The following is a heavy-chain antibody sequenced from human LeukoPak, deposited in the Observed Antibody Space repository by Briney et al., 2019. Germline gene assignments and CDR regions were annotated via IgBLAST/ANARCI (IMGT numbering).Heavy chain of an antibody. J-gene: IGHJ4*02. CDR1: GGTFSSYA. CDR2: IIPIFGTA. V-gene: IGHV1-69*13. D-gene: IGHD3-10*01. CDR3: ARAPSHYYGSGSYLGY. Sequence: SVKVSCKASGGTFSSYAISWARQAPGQGLEWTGGIIPIFGTANYAQKFQGRVTITADESTSTAYMELSSLRSEDTAVYYCARAPSHYYGSGSYLGYWGQGTLVTVSS.